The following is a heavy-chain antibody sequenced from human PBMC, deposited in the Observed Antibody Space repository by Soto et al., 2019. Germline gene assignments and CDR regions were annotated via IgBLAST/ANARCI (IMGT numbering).Heavy chain of an antibody. D-gene: IGHD2-2*01. Sequence: GASVKVSCKASGGTVSIYAISLVRQVPGQGLEWMGIIIPSGGRANYAQKFQGRVTMSRDTSTSTVYMELSSLRSEDTAVYYCARGWEYQLPNWFDPWGQGTLVTVSS. CDR1: GGTVSIYA. CDR2: IIPSGGRA. CDR3: ARGWEYQLPNWFDP. V-gene: IGHV1-69*04. J-gene: IGHJ5*02.